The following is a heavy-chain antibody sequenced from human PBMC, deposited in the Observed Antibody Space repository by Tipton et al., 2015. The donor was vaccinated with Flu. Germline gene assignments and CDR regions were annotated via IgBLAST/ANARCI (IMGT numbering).Heavy chain of an antibody. V-gene: IGHV4-61*02. J-gene: IGHJ5*02. CDR3: ARGRCSPGACNLRGSFDA. Sequence: TLSLTCSVSGGSIASGHYFWSWIRQPAGKGLEWIGRVYSSGSINESPSLSCRIALTVDTFKNQFSLKLDSVTVADTAVYYCARGRCSPGACNLRGSFDAWGQGTLVTVS. CDR1: GGSIASGHY. CDR2: VYSSGSI. D-gene: IGHD2/OR15-2a*01.